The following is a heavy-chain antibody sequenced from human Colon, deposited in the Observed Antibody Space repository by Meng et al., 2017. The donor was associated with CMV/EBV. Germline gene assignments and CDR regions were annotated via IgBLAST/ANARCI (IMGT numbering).Heavy chain of an antibody. V-gene: IGHV4-38-2*02. Sequence: SETLSLTCTVSGDSISSGYYWGWIRQPPGKGLEWIGGIYHTGTTFYNPSLKSRVTISVDTSTNEFSLKLLAVPAADTALYYCARHGAVYQMNTPYHNWGQGKLVTVSS. CDR2: IYHTGTT. D-gene: IGHD2-8*01. CDR3: ARHGAVYQMNTPYHN. CDR1: GDSISSGYY. J-gene: IGHJ4*02.